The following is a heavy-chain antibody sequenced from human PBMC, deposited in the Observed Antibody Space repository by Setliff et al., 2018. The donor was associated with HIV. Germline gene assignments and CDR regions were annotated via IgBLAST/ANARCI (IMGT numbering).Heavy chain of an antibody. CDR1: GYSFTSYW. CDR2: IYPGDSDT. CDR3: ARRRDGYNSAPWRNDY. Sequence: PGESLKISCKGSGYSFTSYWIAWVRQMPGKGLEWMGIIYPGDSDTRYSPSFQGQVTISADKSISTAYLQWSSLKASDTAMYYCARRRDGYNSAPWRNDYWGQGTLVTVSS. D-gene: IGHD5-12*01. J-gene: IGHJ4*02. V-gene: IGHV5-51*01.